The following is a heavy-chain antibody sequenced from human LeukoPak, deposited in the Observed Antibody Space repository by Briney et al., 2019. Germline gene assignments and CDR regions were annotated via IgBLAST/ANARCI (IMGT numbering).Heavy chain of an antibody. CDR2: INPNDGDT. Sequence: ASVKVSCKASGYTFTNYYMHWVRQAPGQGFEWMGWINPNDGDTNYAQKFQGRVTMTRDASISTAHMEVSRLRSDDTAVYYCARGLEDIVVVPAGYGMDVWGQGTTVTVSS. V-gene: IGHV1-2*02. D-gene: IGHD2-2*01. J-gene: IGHJ6*02. CDR3: ARGLEDIVVVPAGYGMDV. CDR1: GYTFTNYY.